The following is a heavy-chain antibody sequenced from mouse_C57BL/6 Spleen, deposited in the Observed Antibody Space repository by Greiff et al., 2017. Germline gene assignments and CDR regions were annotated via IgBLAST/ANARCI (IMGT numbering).Heavy chain of an antibody. J-gene: IGHJ2*01. CDR1: GFTFNTYA. Sequence: EVQLVESGGGLVQPKGSLKLSCAASGFTFNTYAMHWVRQAPGKGLEWVARIRSKSSSYATYYDDSVKDRFTISRDDSQSMLYLPMNNLKTEDTAMYYCVRAGGTGYFDYWGQGTTLTVSS. V-gene: IGHV10-3*01. D-gene: IGHD1-1*02. CDR2: IRSKSSSYAT. CDR3: VRAGGTGYFDY.